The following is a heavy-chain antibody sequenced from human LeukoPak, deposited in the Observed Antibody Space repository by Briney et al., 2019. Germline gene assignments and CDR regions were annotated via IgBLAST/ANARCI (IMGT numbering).Heavy chain of an antibody. V-gene: IGHV1-2*06. CDR3: ARVSYGDDATPFDY. CDR1: GYSFTAYY. D-gene: IGHD4-17*01. Sequence: GASEKVSCKASGYSFTAYYMHWVRQAPGQGLECMGRINPNSGGADYAQTFQGRVTMTRDTSISTAYMELSSRRSDDTAVYYCARVSYGDDATPFDYWGQGTLVTVSS. CDR2: INPNSGGA. J-gene: IGHJ4*02.